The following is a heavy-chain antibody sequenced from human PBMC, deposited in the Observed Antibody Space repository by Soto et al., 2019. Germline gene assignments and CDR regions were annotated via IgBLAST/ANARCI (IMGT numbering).Heavy chain of an antibody. CDR1: GFTFSSYW. CDR2: ISADASTI. CDR3: ARDLRDGYNSIDY. D-gene: IGHD5-12*01. Sequence: GGSLRLSCAASGFTFSSYWMHWVRQAPGKGLVWVSRISADASTISYADSVKGRFTISRDNAKNTLYLQMNSLRAEDTAVYYCARDLRDGYNSIDYWGQGTLVTVSS. J-gene: IGHJ4*02. V-gene: IGHV3-74*01.